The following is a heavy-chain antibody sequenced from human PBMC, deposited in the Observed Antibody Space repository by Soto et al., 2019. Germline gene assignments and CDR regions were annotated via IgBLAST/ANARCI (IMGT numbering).Heavy chain of an antibody. V-gene: IGHV4-31*02. CDR3: AREEVGDFWSGYPSGMDV. CDR1: GGSISSGGYY. CDR2: IYYSGST. D-gene: IGHD3-3*01. Sequence: PSETLSLTCTVSGGSISSGGYYWSWIRQHPGKGLEWIGYIYYSGSTYYNPSLKSRVTISVDTSKNQFSLKLSSVTAADTAVYYCAREEVGDFWSGYPSGMDVWGQGTTVTVSS. J-gene: IGHJ6*02.